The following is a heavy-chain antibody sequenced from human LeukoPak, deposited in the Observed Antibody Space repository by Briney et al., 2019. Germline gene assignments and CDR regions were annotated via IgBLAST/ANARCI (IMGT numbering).Heavy chain of an antibody. D-gene: IGHD4-23*01. CDR1: GFTFSSYA. Sequence: RSGGSLRLSCAATGFTFSSYAMSWVRQAPGKGLEWVSAISGSGGSTDYADSVKGRFTISRDNSKNTLYLQMDSLSAEDTAVYYCAKDHYGGNHYYFGMDVWGQGTTVTVSS. CDR3: AKDHYGGNHYYFGMDV. J-gene: IGHJ6*02. V-gene: IGHV3-23*01. CDR2: ISGSGGST.